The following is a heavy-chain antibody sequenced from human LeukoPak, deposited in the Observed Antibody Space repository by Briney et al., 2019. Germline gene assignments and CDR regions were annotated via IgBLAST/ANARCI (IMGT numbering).Heavy chain of an antibody. V-gene: IGHV1-18*01. J-gene: IGHJ5*02. Sequence: ASVKVSCKTSGYTFNSYGVSWVRQAPGQGPEWMGWISAYNGNTSYAKKLQGRLTLTTDTSPSTVYMELRSLRSDDTAIYYCASPRGSRGTYDFWSGYDNYFDPWGQGTLVTVSS. CDR3: ASPRGSRGTYDFWSGYDNYFDP. CDR2: ISAYNGNT. CDR1: GYTFNSYG. D-gene: IGHD3-3*01.